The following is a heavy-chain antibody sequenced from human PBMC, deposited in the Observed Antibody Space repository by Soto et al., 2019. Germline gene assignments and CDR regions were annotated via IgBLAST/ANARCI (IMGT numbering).Heavy chain of an antibody. CDR3: EVTTGY. CDR2: MSPDSGNT. Sequence: QVQVVQSWAEVKKPGASVRVSCKTSGYTFTDYDINWVRQAAGQGLEYMGWMSPDSGNTGYSQQFQGRVTMTSNTSTSTAYMELSSLTSEDTAVYYCEVTTGYWGQGTMVTVSS. V-gene: IGHV1-8*02. J-gene: IGHJ4*02. D-gene: IGHD1-1*01. CDR1: GYTFTDYD.